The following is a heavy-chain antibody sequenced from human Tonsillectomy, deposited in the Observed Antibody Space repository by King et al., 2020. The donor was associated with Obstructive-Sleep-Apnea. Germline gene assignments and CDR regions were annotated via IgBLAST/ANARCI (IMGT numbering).Heavy chain of an antibody. V-gene: IGHV3-7*01. CDR1: GISFSDYW. Sequence: VQLVESGGGLVQPGGSLRLSCVVSGISFSDYWMSWVRQAPGKGLEWVANIKKDGIEKYYVDSVKGRFTISRDNAKNSLFLQMNSLRAEDTAMYYCALITGSDYWGQGTSVTVSS. CDR3: ALITGSDY. CDR2: IKKDGIEK. D-gene: IGHD1-1*01. J-gene: IGHJ4*02.